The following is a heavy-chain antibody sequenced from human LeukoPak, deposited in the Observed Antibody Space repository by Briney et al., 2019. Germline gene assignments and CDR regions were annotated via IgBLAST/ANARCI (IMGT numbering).Heavy chain of an antibody. V-gene: IGHV3-30-3*01. CDR3: ARGPRYNGYYYGMDI. CDR2: ISYDGSNK. CDR1: GFTFSSYA. D-gene: IGHD1-14*01. Sequence: LPGRSLRLSCAASGFTFSSYAMHWVRQAPGKGLEWVAVISYDGSNKYYAGSVKGRFTISRDNSKNTLYLQMNSLRAEDTAVYYCARGPRYNGYYYGMDIWGQGTTVTVSS. J-gene: IGHJ6*02.